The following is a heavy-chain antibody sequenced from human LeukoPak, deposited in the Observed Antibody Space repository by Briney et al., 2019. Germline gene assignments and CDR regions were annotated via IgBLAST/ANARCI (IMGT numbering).Heavy chain of an antibody. CDR1: GFTFSSYW. CDR2: IDSGGSTT. J-gene: IGHJ4*02. CDR3: ARDGSLPDY. Sequence: GGSLRLSCAASGFTFSSYWMHWVRQAPGKGLVWVSRIDSGGSTTNYADSVKGRFTISRDNAKNTLYLQMNSLRAEDTAVYYCARDGSLPDYWGQGTLVTVSS. V-gene: IGHV3-74*01.